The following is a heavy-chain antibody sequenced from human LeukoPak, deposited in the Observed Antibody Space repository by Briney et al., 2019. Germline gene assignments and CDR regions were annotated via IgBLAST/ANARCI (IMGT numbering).Heavy chain of an antibody. J-gene: IGHJ4*02. CDR1: GDSVSSNSAT. Sequence: SQTLSLTCAISGDSVSSNSATWNWIRLSPSRGLEWLGSTYYMSKWSNDYAAAVKSRITINPDTSKSQFSLELNSVTPEDTAVYYCVRGWEYSSGWYYFDYWGQGTLVTVSS. CDR2: TYYMSKWSN. CDR3: VRGWEYSSGWYYFDY. D-gene: IGHD6-19*01. V-gene: IGHV6-1*01.